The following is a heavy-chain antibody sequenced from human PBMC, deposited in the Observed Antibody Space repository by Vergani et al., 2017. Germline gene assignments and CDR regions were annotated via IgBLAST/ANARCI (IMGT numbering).Heavy chain of an antibody. CDR3: ARDWGAGVRGVTYFDY. D-gene: IGHD3-10*01. CDR1: GFTFSSYA. J-gene: IGHJ4*02. Sequence: VQLLESGGGLVQPGRSLRLSCAASGFTFSSYAMHWVRQAPGKGLEWVAVISYDGSNKYYADSVKGRFTISRDNSKNTLYLQMNSLRAEDTAVYYCARDWGAGVRGVTYFDYWGQGALVTVSS. V-gene: IGHV3-30-3*01. CDR2: ISYDGSNK.